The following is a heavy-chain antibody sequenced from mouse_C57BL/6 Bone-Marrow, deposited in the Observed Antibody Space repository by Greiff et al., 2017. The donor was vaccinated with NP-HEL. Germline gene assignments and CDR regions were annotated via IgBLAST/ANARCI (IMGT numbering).Heavy chain of an antibody. Sequence: QVQLKQPGAELVMPGASVKLSCKASGYTFTSYWMHWVKQRPGQGLEWIGEIDPSDSYTNYNQKFKGKSTLTVDKSSSTAYMQLSSLTSEDSAVYYCARPYYGSSYKAWFAYWGQGTLVTVSA. V-gene: IGHV1-69*01. CDR1: GYTFTSYW. CDR2: IDPSDSYT. CDR3: ARPYYGSSYKAWFAY. J-gene: IGHJ3*01. D-gene: IGHD1-1*01.